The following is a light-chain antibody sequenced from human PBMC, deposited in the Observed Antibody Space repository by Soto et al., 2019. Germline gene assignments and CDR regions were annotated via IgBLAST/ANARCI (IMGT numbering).Light chain of an antibody. CDR3: QQYNSYPWT. J-gene: IGKJ1*01. V-gene: IGKV1-5*01. CDR1: QSLSGW. Sequence: DIQITQSPSTLSASVGERVTITCRASQSLSGWLAWYQQTPGKAPKLLISDAFRLETGVPSRFSGSGSGTEFTLTISSLQPGDSATYYCQQYNSYPWTFGLGTKVDI. CDR2: DAF.